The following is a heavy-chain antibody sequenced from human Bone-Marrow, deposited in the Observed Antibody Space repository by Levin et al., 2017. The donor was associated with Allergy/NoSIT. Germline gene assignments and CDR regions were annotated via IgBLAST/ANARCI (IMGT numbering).Heavy chain of an antibody. CDR2: ISGSAGIT. Sequence: PGGSLRLSCAASGFTFSSYAMYWVRQAPGKGLEWVSAISGSAGITNYADSVKGRFTTSRDNSKNTLYLQMNSLRAEDTAVYYCAKCIAVAGPRGFDYWGQGTLVTVSS. D-gene: IGHD6-19*01. V-gene: IGHV3-23*01. J-gene: IGHJ4*02. CDR3: AKCIAVAGPRGFDY. CDR1: GFTFSSYA.